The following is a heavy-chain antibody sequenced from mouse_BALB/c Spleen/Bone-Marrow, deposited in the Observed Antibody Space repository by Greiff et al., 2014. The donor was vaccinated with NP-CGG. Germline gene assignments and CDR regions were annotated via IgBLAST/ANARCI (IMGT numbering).Heavy chain of an antibody. D-gene: IGHD2-14*01. CDR2: ISYSGST. CDR1: GYSITSDYA. Sequence: EVQLQQSGPGLVKPSQSLSLTCTVTGYSITSDYAWNWIRQFPGNKLEWMGYISYSGSTSYNPSLKSRISITRDTPKNQFFLQLNSVTTEDTATYYCAYRYAYWGQGTLVTVSA. CDR3: AYRYAY. J-gene: IGHJ3*01. V-gene: IGHV3-2*02.